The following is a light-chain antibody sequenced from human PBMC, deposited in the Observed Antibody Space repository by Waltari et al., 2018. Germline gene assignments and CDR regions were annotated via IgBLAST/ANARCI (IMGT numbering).Light chain of an antibody. J-gene: IGLJ2*01. Sequence: NSLLTQPHSVSESPGKTVTISCTRTSDSIASNYVQWYQQRPGSAPTTVIFEDNQRPSGVPDRFSASIDTSSNSASLTISGLKTEDEALYYCQSYDSDEGVVVGGGTKLTVL. CDR2: EDN. CDR1: SDSIASNY. CDR3: QSYDSDEGVV. V-gene: IGLV6-57*03.